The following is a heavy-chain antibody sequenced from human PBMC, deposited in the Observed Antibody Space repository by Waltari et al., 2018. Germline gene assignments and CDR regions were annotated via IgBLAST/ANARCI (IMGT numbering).Heavy chain of an antibody. CDR1: GYSIRRGYY. CDR2: IYHSGST. D-gene: IGHD6-13*01. J-gene: IGHJ3*02. CDR3: ARRSSSWGRWSAFDI. Sequence: QVQLQESGPGLVKPSETLSLTCAVSGYSIRRGYYWGWIRAPPGKGREWIGSIYHSGSTYYNPSLKSRVTISVDTSKNQFSLKLSSVTAADTAVYYCARRSSSWGRWSAFDIWGQGTMVTVSS. V-gene: IGHV4-38-2*01.